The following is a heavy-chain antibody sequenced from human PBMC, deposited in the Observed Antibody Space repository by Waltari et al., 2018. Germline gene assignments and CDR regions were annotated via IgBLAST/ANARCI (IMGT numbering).Heavy chain of an antibody. CDR2: ITPIFGTA. J-gene: IGHJ6*02. V-gene: IGHV1-69*05. D-gene: IGHD2-15*01. Sequence: QVQLVQSGAEVKKPGSSVKVSCKASGGPFSSYAISWVRPAPGQGLEWMGGITPIFGTANYAQKCQGMVTSTTDESTSTADMELSSLRVEDTAVYYCARESGGAASYYYYYGMDVWGQGTTVTVSS. CDR3: ARESGGAASYYYYYGMDV. CDR1: GGPFSSYA.